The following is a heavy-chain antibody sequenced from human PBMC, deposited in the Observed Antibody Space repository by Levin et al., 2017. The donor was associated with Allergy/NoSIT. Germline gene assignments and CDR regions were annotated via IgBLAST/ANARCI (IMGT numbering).Heavy chain of an antibody. Sequence: PGESLKISCAASGFTFSSYGMHWVRQAPGKGLEWVAVISYDGSNKYYADSVKGRFTISRDNSKNTLYLQMNSLRAEDTAVYYCAKDYSSYFDYWGQGTLVTVSS. CDR1: GFTFSSYG. CDR3: AKDYSSYFDY. CDR2: ISYDGSNK. V-gene: IGHV3-30*18. D-gene: IGHD6-13*01. J-gene: IGHJ4*02.